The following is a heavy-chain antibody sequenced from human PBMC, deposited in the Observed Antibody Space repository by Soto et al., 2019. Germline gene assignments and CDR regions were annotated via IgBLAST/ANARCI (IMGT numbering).Heavy chain of an antibody. V-gene: IGHV1-69*01. D-gene: IGHD6-19*01. CDR3: ASYPARGIVVADHRDWYFDL. CDR1: GGTFSSYA. CDR2: IIPIFGTA. Sequence: QVQLVQSGAEVKKPGSSVKVSCKASGGTFSSYAISWVRQAPGQGLEWMGGIIPIFGTANYAQKFQGRVKSTADESTGAAYRELSSLRSEDTAVYYCASYPARGIVVADHRDWYFDLWGRGTLVTVSS. J-gene: IGHJ2*01.